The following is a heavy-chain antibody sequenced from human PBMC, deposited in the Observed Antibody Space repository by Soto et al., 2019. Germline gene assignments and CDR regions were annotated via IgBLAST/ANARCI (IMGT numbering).Heavy chain of an antibody. CDR1: GGSFSGYY. V-gene: IGHV4-34*01. CDR3: ARGNSSSWYWYYYGMDV. D-gene: IGHD6-13*01. Sequence: SETLSLTCAVYGGSFSGYYWSWIRQPPGKGLEWIGEINHSGSTNYNPSLRSRVTISVDTSKNQFSLKLSSVTAADTAVYYCARGNSSSWYWYYYGMDVWGQGTTVTVSS. J-gene: IGHJ6*02. CDR2: INHSGST.